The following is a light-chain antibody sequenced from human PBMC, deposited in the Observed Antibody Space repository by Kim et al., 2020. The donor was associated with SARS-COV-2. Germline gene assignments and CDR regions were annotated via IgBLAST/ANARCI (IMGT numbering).Light chain of an antibody. CDR2: DVN. Sequence: QSALTQPGSVSGSPGQSSTISCTGTSSDVGGYIHVSWYQQHPGKAHKLIIYDVNKRPSGASDCFSGSKSANAASLTIYGLQAEDEADYYCGSFTTIGTWVFGGGTQLTVL. CDR3: GSFTTIGTWV. J-gene: IGLJ3*02. V-gene: IGLV2-14*01. CDR1: SSDVGGYIH.